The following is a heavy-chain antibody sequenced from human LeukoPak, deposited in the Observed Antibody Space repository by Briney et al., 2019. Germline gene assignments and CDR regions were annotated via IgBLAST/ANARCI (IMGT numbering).Heavy chain of an antibody. V-gene: IGHV4-59*12. CDR3: ARDFWSGYYAWFDP. D-gene: IGHD3-3*01. CDR1: GGSISSYY. Sequence: PSETLSLTCTVSGGSISSYYWSWIRQPPGKGLEWIGYIYYSGSTNYNPSLKSRVTISVDTSKNQFSLKLSSVTAADTAVYYCARDFWSGYYAWFDPWGQGTLVTVSS. J-gene: IGHJ5*02. CDR2: IYYSGST.